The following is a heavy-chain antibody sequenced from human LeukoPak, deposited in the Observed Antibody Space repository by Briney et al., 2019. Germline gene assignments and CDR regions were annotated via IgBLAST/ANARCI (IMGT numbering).Heavy chain of an antibody. CDR3: AKDNYYGSGCSGHFDY. CDR1: GFTFSSYG. Sequence: PGRSLRLSCAASGFTFSSYGMHCGRQAPGKGLEWVAVISYDGSDTYYADSVKGRFTISTDNSKNTLFLQMNSLRAEDTAVYYCAKDNYYGSGCSGHFDYWGQGTLVTVSS. CDR2: ISYDGSDT. V-gene: IGHV3-30*18. J-gene: IGHJ4*02. D-gene: IGHD3-10*01.